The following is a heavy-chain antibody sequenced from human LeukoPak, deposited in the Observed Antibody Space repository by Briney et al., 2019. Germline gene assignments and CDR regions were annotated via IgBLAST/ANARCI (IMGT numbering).Heavy chain of an antibody. CDR1: GYSISSGYY. Sequence: SETLSLTCAVSGYSISSGYYWGWIRQPPGKGLEWLGSIYHSGSTYYNPSLKSRVTISVDTSKNQFSLKLSSVTAADTAVYYCARGVVGVVAAIRGAFDIWGQGTMVTVSS. D-gene: IGHD2-15*01. CDR3: ARGVVGVVAAIRGAFDI. CDR2: IYHSGST. V-gene: IGHV4-38-2*01. J-gene: IGHJ3*02.